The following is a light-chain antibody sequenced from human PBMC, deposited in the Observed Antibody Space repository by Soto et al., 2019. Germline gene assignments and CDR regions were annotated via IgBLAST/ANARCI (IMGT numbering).Light chain of an antibody. CDR1: NIGSKR. J-gene: IGLJ1*01. CDR3: QVWDITTDHYV. CDR2: YDS. Sequence: SYELTQPPSVSVAPEKTARITCGGNNIGSKRVHWYRQKPGQAPVLVIYYDSDRPSGIPERFSGCNSGNTATLTISRVEAGDEADYYCQVWDITTDHYVFGTGTKLTVL. V-gene: IGLV3-21*04.